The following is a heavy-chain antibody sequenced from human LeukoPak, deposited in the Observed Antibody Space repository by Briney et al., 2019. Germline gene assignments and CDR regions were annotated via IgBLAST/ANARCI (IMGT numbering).Heavy chain of an antibody. CDR3: ARRPVYYDFWSGYYD. V-gene: IGHV1-69*05. CDR2: IIPIFGTA. CDR1: GGTFSSYA. J-gene: IGHJ4*02. Sequence: GASVKVSCKASGGTFSSYAISWVRQAPGQGLEWMGGIIPIFGTANYAQKFQGRVTITTDESTSTAYMELSSLRSEDTAVYYCARRPVYYDFWSGYYDWGQGTLVTVSS. D-gene: IGHD3-3*01.